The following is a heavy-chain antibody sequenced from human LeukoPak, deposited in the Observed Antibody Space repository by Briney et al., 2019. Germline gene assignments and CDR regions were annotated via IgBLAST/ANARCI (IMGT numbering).Heavy chain of an antibody. CDR3: ARGAGYCSGGSCYPEDFDY. CDR1: GGSFSGYY. CDR2: INHSGSN. V-gene: IGHV4-34*01. D-gene: IGHD2-15*01. Sequence: SETLSLTCAVYGGSFSGYYWSWIRQPPGKGLEWIGEINHSGSNNYNPSHKSRVTISVDTSKNQFSLKLSSVTAADTAVYYCARGAGYCSGGSCYPEDFDYWGQGTLVTVSS. J-gene: IGHJ4*02.